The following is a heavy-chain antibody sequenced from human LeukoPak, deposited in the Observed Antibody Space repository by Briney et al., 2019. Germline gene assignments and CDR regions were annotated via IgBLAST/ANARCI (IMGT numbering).Heavy chain of an antibody. V-gene: IGHV3-21*06. J-gene: IGHJ3*02. CDR3: ARARIRPYYYDTSGYRNDAFDI. Sequence: GGSLRLSCVPSEFIFSSYSMNWVRQAPGKGLEWVSSITSSSTYMYYVDSAKGRFTISRDNAKSSLYLQMYGLRAEDTAVYYCARARIRPYYYDTSGYRNDAFDIWGQGTMVTVSS. CDR2: ITSSSTYM. D-gene: IGHD3-22*01. CDR1: EFIFSSYS.